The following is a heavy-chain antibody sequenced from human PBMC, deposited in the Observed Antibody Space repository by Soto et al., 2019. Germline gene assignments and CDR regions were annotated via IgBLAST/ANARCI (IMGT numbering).Heavy chain of an antibody. Sequence: EVQLVESGGDLVQRGGSLRLSCVASGFTFSVYSMNWVRQAPGKGLEWFSYITSDTKTIKYADSVKGRLTISRDNAKNSVYLLINSLRDEDTAVYYCARSVEGHFDYWGQGTVVSVSS. CDR3: ARSVEGHFDY. V-gene: IGHV3-48*02. CDR1: GFTFSVYS. J-gene: IGHJ4*02. CDR2: ITSDTKTI.